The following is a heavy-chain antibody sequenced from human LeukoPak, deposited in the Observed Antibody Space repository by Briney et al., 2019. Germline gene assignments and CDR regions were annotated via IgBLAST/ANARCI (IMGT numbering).Heavy chain of an antibody. D-gene: IGHD3-22*01. V-gene: IGHV3-21*01. J-gene: IGHJ4*02. CDR3: VSPPYYFDTTNYYVGY. Sequence: GGSLRLSCAASGFTFSSYSMNWVRQAPGKGLEWVSSISSSSSYIYYADSVKGRFTISRDNAKNSLYLQMNSLRAEDTAVYYCVSPPYYFDTTNYYVGYWGQGTLVTVSS. CDR2: ISSSSSYI. CDR1: GFTFSSYS.